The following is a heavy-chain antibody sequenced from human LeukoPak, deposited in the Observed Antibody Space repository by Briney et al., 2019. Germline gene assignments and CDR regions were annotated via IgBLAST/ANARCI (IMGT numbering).Heavy chain of an antibody. V-gene: IGHV4-34*01. Sequence: SETLSLTCAVYGGSFSGYYWSWIRQPPGKGLEWIGEINHSGSTNYNPSLKSRVTISVDTSKNQFSLKLSSVTAADTAVYYCARCRRGCPTPDIVVVPAARGRRNWFDPWGQGNLVTVSS. J-gene: IGHJ5*02. CDR1: GGSFSGYY. CDR3: ARCRRGCPTPDIVVVPAARGRRNWFDP. D-gene: IGHD2-2*01. CDR2: INHSGST.